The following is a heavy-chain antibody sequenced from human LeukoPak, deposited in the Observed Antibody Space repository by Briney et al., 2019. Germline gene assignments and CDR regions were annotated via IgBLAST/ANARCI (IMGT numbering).Heavy chain of an antibody. V-gene: IGHV2-5*02. D-gene: IGHD6-19*01. CDR2: IYWGDDK. CDR1: GFSLSTSVVG. CDR3: AHKGQVAGFDY. J-gene: IGHJ4*02. Sequence: SGPTLVKPTQTLTLTCTFSGFSLSTSVVGVGWIRQPPGKALQWLALIYWGDDKRYSPSLKSRLTITKDTSKNQVVLTMTNMDPVDTATYYCAHKGQVAGFDYWGQGTLVTVSS.